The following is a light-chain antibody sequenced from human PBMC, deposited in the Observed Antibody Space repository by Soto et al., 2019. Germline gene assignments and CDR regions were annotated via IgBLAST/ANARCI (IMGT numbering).Light chain of an antibody. CDR3: QQRSDWPAT. CDR1: QSVSSY. Sequence: EIVLTQSPATLSLSPGERATLSCRASQSVSSYLAWYQQKPGQAPRLLIYDASSRATGIPARFSGSGSGTDFTLTIRSLGPEDFAVYYCQQRSDWPATFGGGTKVE. CDR2: DAS. J-gene: IGKJ4*01. V-gene: IGKV3-11*01.